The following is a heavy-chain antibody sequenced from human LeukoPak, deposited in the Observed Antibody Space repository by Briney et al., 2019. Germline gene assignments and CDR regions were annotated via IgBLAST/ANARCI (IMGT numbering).Heavy chain of an antibody. CDR1: GYSISSGYY. V-gene: IGHV4-38-2*02. CDR3: ARGGGPIGPRYFQH. J-gene: IGHJ1*01. CDR2: IYHSGST. D-gene: IGHD1-26*01. Sequence: PSETLSLTCTVSGYSISSGYYWGWIRQPPGKGLEWIGSIYHSGSTYYNPSLKSRVTISVDTSKNQFSLKLSSVTAADTAVYYCARGGGPIGPRYFQHWGQGTLVTVSS.